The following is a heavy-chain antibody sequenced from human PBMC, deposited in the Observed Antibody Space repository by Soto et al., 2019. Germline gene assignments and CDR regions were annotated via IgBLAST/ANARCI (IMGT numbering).Heavy chain of an antibody. CDR3: ARLEMATVETFDY. CDR1: GYTFNTYW. CDR2: IYPSDSDA. J-gene: IGHJ4*02. D-gene: IGHD4-4*01. Sequence: EVQLEQSGAEVKKPGESLRISCQGSGYTFNTYWIGWVRQMPGKGLEWMGIIYPSDSDATYSPSFKGQVTISADTSISTAYLQWTSLKASDSAIYYCARLEMATVETFDYWGQGSLVTVSS. V-gene: IGHV5-51*01.